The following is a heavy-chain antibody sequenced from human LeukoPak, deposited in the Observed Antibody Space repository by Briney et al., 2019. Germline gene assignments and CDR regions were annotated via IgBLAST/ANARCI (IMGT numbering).Heavy chain of an antibody. Sequence: GTSLRLSCAASGFTFSEYAMHWVRQGPGKGLEWVAVISYDGRQKYYADSVKGRFTISRDNSKNTLYLQMNSLRAEDTAVYYCAKDQWSSHYYFDYWGQGTLVTVSS. V-gene: IGHV3-30-3*01. CDR3: AKDQWSSHYYFDY. CDR2: ISYDGRQK. CDR1: GFTFSEYA. J-gene: IGHJ4*02. D-gene: IGHD2-15*01.